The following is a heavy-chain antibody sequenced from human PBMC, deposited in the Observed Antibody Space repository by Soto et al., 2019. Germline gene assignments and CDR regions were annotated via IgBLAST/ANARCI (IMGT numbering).Heavy chain of an antibody. CDR3: AGGAECRRYCLKKFTWLDP. Sequence: QVQLVQSGAEVKKPGSSVRVSCKASGGSFSTYAFSWVRLAPGHGREWMGGIIPIFDSPYYAQNFQGSVTIAADRSTSTVYVELSSLTPEDPAVYYRAGGAECRRYCLKKFTWLDPWGEGTLVTASS. CDR1: GGSFSTYA. V-gene: IGHV1-69*06. J-gene: IGHJ5*02. D-gene: IGHD2-8*02. CDR2: IIPIFDSP.